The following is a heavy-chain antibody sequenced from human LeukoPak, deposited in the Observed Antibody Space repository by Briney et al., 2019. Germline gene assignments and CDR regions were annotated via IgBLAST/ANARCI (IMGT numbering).Heavy chain of an antibody. J-gene: IGHJ4*02. D-gene: IGHD2-2*01. CDR2: FDPEDGET. CDR1: GSTLTVLS. CDR3: ATGPRGTQLLLFDY. Sequence: ASVNVSCNVSGSTLTVLSIHWVRNSTGQGLEWRGGFDPEDGETIYAQKFQGRVTMSEDTSTDTAYLELSSLRSEDTAVYYCATGPRGTQLLLFDYWGRGTLVTVSS. V-gene: IGHV1-24*01.